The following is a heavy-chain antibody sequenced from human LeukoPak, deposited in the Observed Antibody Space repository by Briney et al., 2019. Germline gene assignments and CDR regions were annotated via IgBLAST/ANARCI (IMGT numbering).Heavy chain of an antibody. D-gene: IGHD2-15*01. J-gene: IGHJ6*02. CDR3: ARDWALGIVRGYGMDV. CDR2: IWYDGSNK. Sequence: GSLRLSCAASGFTFSSYGMHWVRQAPGKWLEWVAVIWYDGSNKYYADSVKGRFTISRDNSKNTLYLQMNSLRAEDTAVYYCARDWALGIVRGYGMDVWGQGTTVTVSS. V-gene: IGHV3-33*01. CDR1: GFTFSSYG.